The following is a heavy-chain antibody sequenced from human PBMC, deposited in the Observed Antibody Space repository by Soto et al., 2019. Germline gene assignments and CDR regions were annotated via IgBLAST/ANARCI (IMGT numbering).Heavy chain of an antibody. D-gene: IGHD6-13*01. J-gene: IGHJ4*02. CDR3: ARVLGAAGQPDF. Sequence: GGSLRLSCAASGFSFSSYAMHWVRQAPGKGLEWVAVIWYDGSNKFYADSVKGRFAISRDSSKNTVYLEMNTLRAEDTAVYYCARVLGAAGQPDFWGQGNLVTVSS. V-gene: IGHV3-33*01. CDR1: GFSFSSYA. CDR2: IWYDGSNK.